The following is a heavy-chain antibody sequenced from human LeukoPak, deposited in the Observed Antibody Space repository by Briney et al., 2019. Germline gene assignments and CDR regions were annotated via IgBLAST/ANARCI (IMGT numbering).Heavy chain of an antibody. Sequence: GGSLRLPCAASGFTFSAFWMHWVRQAPGKGLEWVSAISGSGGSTFYADSVKGRFTISRDNSKNTLYLQMNSLRAEDTAVYYCAKGGGSGYYDSSGYYYFDYWGQGTLVTVSS. J-gene: IGHJ4*02. CDR1: GFTFSAFW. CDR2: ISGSGGST. CDR3: AKGGGSGYYDSSGYYYFDY. D-gene: IGHD3-22*01. V-gene: IGHV3-23*01.